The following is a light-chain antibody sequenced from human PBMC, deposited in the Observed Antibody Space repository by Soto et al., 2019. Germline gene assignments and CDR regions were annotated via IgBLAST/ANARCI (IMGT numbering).Light chain of an antibody. J-gene: IGKJ3*01. CDR1: QSVGSN. CDR2: AAS. CDR3: QQYNKWPRFT. Sequence: EIVLTQSPATVSLSPGGRATLSCRASQSVGSNLAWYQQKPGQAPRLLISAASTRATGVPARFSGSGSSTDFTLTISSLQSEDFAIYYCQQYNKWPRFTFGPGTKVDIK. V-gene: IGKV3-15*01.